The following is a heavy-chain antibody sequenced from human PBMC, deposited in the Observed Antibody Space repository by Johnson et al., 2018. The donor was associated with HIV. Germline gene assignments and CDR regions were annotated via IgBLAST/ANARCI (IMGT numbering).Heavy chain of an antibody. CDR2: VSYDASYK. CDR3: ARPHIVVVTAGYAFDI. V-gene: IGHV3-30*03. Sequence: QVQLVESGGGVVRPGGSLRLSCAASGFTFSNYGMHWVRQAPGKGLECVAFVSYDASYKDYADSVKGRSTISRDNSKNTLYLQMNSLRAEETAVYYCARPHIVVVTAGYAFDIWGQGTVVTVSS. D-gene: IGHD2-21*02. J-gene: IGHJ3*02. CDR1: GFTFSNYG.